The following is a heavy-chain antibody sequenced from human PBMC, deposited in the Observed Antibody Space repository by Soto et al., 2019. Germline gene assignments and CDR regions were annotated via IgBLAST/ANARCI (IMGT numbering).Heavy chain of an antibody. Sequence: SETLSLTCTVSDDSLTTNKYAWTWIRQNPEKGLEWIGYVYSNGNTRSSPSLQSLVSMSVDTSKSHFSLRLSSVTAADTAVYFCARASYFRPSGSYYFVSWGQGTLVTVSS. CDR2: VYSNGNT. CDR1: DDSLTTNKYA. CDR3: ARASYFRPSGSYYFVS. V-gene: IGHV4-31*01. D-gene: IGHD3-10*01. J-gene: IGHJ4*02.